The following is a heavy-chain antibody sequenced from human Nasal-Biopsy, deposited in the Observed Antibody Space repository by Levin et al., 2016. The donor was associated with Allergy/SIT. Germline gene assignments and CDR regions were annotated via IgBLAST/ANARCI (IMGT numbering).Heavy chain of an antibody. CDR2: INHRGEST. CDR3: AKVEGGFHSKGGRFDP. CDR1: GFTFGSYG. Sequence: GESLKISCAASGFTFGSYGMTWVRQAPGKGLEWVSAINHRGESTHYADSVKGRFTISRDNSKNTLYLNMNSLRGEDTAVYYCAKVEGGFHSKGGRFDPWGQGTLVTVSS. D-gene: IGHD4-11*01. V-gene: IGHV3-23*01. J-gene: IGHJ5*02.